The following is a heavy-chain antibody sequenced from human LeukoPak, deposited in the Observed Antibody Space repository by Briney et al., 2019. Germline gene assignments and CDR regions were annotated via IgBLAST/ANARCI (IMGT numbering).Heavy chain of an antibody. J-gene: IGHJ4*02. V-gene: IGHV1-69*04. CDR3: ARYLLHTIAAGGY. Sequence: SVKVSCKASGGTFSSYAIGWVRQAPGQGLEWMGRIIPILGIANYAQKFQGRVTITADKSTSTAYMELSSLRSEDTAVYYCARYLLHTIAAGGYWGQGTLVTVSS. D-gene: IGHD6-13*01. CDR1: GGTFSSYA. CDR2: IIPILGIA.